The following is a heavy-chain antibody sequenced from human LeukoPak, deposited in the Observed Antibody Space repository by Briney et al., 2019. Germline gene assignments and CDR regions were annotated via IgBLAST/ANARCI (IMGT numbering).Heavy chain of an antibody. D-gene: IGHD6-19*01. V-gene: IGHV3-23*01. CDR3: AKRSSSGWYGFFDY. CDR2: ISGGGGST. Sequence: GGSLRLSCAASGFTFSSYAMSWVRQAPEKGLEWVSGISGGGGSTYYADSVKGRFTISRDNSKNTLYLQMNSLRAEDTAVYYCAKRSSSGWYGFFDYWGQGTLVTVSS. J-gene: IGHJ4*02. CDR1: GFTFSSYA.